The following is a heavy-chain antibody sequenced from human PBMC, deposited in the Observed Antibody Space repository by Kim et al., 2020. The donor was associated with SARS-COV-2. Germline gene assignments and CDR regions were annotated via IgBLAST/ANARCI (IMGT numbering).Heavy chain of an antibody. CDR3: ARDQDEELERLLLYYFDY. CDR2: ISYDGSNK. V-gene: IGHV3-30-3*01. J-gene: IGHJ4*02. D-gene: IGHD6-25*01. CDR1: GFTFSSYA. Sequence: GGSLRLSCAASGFTFSSYAMHWVRQAPGKGLEWVAVISYDGSNKYYADSVKGRFTISRDNSKNTLYLQMNSLRAEDTAVYYCARDQDEELERLLLYYFDYWGQGTLVTVSS.